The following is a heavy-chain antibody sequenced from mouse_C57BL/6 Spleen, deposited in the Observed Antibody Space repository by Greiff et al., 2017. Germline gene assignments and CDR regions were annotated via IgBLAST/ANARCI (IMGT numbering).Heavy chain of an antibody. D-gene: IGHD6-1*01. CDR1: GFSLTSYG. CDR3: ARSLLRGYAMDY. V-gene: IGHV2-6*03. CDR2: IWSDGST. J-gene: IGHJ4*01. Sequence: VMLVESGPGLVAPSQSLSITCTVSGFSLTSYGVHWVRQPPGKGLEWLVVIWSDGSTTYNSARKSRLSISKDNSKSQVFLKMNSLQTDDTAMYYCARSLLRGYAMDYWGQGTSVTVSS.